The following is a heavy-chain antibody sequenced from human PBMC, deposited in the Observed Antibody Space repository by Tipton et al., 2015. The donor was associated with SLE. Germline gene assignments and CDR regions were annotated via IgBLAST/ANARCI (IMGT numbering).Heavy chain of an antibody. Sequence: LRLSCTVSGASMNTHYWSWIRQLPRKGLEWIGSIDYSGNTNYNPSLKSRVTISQDTSKNQFSLRVNPATAADTALYYCARAVMKRIAMRVPSRAFDIWGHGTMVTVSS. CDR3: ARAVMKRIAMRVPSRAFDI. CDR1: GASMNTHY. CDR2: IDYSGNT. D-gene: IGHD3-22*01. V-gene: IGHV4-59*11. J-gene: IGHJ3*02.